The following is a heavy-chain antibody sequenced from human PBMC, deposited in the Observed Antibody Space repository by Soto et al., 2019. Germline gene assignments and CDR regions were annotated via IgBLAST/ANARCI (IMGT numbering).Heavy chain of an antibody. Sequence: SETLSLTCAVSGGSISSYYWSWIRQPPGKGLEWIGYIYYSGSTNYNPSLKSRVTISVDTSKNQFSLKLSSVTAADTAVFYCARLLWSRGDWFDPWGQGTLVTVSS. D-gene: IGHD3-10*01. CDR1: GGSISSYY. CDR2: IYYSGST. J-gene: IGHJ5*02. CDR3: ARLLWSRGDWFDP. V-gene: IGHV4-59*08.